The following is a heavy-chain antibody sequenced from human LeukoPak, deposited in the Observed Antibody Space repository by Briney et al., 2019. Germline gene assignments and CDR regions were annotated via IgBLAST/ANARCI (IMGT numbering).Heavy chain of an antibody. CDR3: ANGWSPDY. Sequence: GGSLRLSCVVSGITFSNAWMNWVRQAPGKGLEWVSGISGSGGSTYYADSVKGRFTIFRDNSKNTLYLQMNSLRAEDTAVYHCANGWSPDYWGRGTLVTVSS. CDR2: ISGSGGST. V-gene: IGHV3-23*01. J-gene: IGHJ4*02. D-gene: IGHD2-15*01. CDR1: GITFSNAW.